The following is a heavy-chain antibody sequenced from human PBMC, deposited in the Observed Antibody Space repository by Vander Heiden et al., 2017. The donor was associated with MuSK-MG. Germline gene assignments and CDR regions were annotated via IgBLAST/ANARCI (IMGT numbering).Heavy chain of an antibody. CDR3: ARGRKSRAGAGPLGPRMDY. V-gene: IGHV1-8*01. D-gene: IGHD6-13*01. CDR2: MNPNNGNT. CDR1: GYTSTSYD. Sequence: QVQLVQPGAEVKKPAASVTVPCKASGYTSTSYDINWLRQATGQGLEWMGWMNPNNGNTSYAQRFQGRVDITTNTAISTAYMGLSILRSEDTAVYYCARGRKSRAGAGPLGPRMDYWGQGTLVTVSS. J-gene: IGHJ4*02.